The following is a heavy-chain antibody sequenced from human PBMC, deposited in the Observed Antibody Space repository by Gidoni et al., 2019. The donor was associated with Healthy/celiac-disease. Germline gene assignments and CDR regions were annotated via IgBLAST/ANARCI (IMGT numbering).Heavy chain of an antibody. CDR3: AKPLSRDIVVVPATGGWFDP. Sequence: EVQLLESGGGLVQPGGSLRLSCAASGFTFSSYAMSWVRQAPGKGLEWVSAISGSGGSTYYADSVKGRFTISRDNSKNTLYLQMNSLRAEDTAVYYCAKPLSRDIVVVPATGGWFDPWGQGTLVTVSS. CDR1: GFTFSSYA. D-gene: IGHD2-2*01. V-gene: IGHV3-23*01. CDR2: ISGSGGST. J-gene: IGHJ5*02.